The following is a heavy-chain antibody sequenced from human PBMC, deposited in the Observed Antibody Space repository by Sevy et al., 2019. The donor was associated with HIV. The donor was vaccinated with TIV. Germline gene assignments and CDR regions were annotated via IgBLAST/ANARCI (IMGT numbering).Heavy chain of an antibody. CDR3: ARARRPETNYFCMDV. CDR2: IYHSGTT. D-gene: IGHD3-3*01. Sequence: SETLSLTCDVSGFSISNNFYWGWIRQPPGKGLEWIGSIYHSGTTYYSPSLNSRFTVSVDMSNNQFALRLTSVTAADTAVYYCARARRPETNYFCMDVWGKGTTVTVSS. J-gene: IGHJ6*03. CDR1: GFSISNNFY. V-gene: IGHV4-38-2*01.